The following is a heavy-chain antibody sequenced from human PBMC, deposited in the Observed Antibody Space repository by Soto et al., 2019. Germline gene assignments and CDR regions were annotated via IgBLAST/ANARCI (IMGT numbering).Heavy chain of an antibody. D-gene: IGHD5-18*01. CDR3: ERGKELWTINYYFDY. CDR2: IYYSGST. J-gene: IGHJ4*02. CDR1: GGSISSYY. V-gene: IGHV4-59*01. Sequence: AGTLSLTCTVSGGSISSYYWNWIRQPPGKRLEWIGYIYYSGSTNYNPSLKSRVTISVATSKNQFSLKLSSVTAADTAVYFCERGKELWTINYYFDYWGQGTLVTVSS.